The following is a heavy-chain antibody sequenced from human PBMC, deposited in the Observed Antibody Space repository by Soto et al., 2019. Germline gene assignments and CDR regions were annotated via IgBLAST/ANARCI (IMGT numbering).Heavy chain of an antibody. J-gene: IGHJ6*02. CDR1: GGTFSSYT. CDR3: ARVRDDILTGFSMDV. V-gene: IGHV1-69*02. D-gene: IGHD3-9*01. CDR2: IIPILGIA. Sequence: SVKVSCKASGGTFSSYTISWVRQAPGQGLEWMGRIIPILGIANYAQKFQGRVTITADKSTNTAYMELSSLRSEDTAVYYCARVRDDILTGFSMDVWGQGTTVTVSS.